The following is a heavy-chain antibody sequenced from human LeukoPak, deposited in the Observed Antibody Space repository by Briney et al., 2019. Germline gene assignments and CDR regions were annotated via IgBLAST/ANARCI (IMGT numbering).Heavy chain of an antibody. V-gene: IGHV3-21*01. CDR3: ARDLFDFYTWGSYGSFDI. CDR2: ISKSSTYI. D-gene: IGHD3-16*01. CDR1: GFNFSSHT. J-gene: IGHJ3*02. Sequence: PRGSLRLSCAASGFNFSSHTMNWVRQAPGKGLEWVSSISKSSTYIYYTDSVKGRFTISRDNAKNSLYLQMNSLRAEDTAVYYCARDLFDFYTWGSYGSFDIWGQGTMATLSS.